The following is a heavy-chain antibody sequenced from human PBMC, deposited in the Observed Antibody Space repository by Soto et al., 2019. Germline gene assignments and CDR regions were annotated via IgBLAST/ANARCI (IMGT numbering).Heavy chain of an antibody. V-gene: IGHV1-69*02. CDR1: GGTLSSYT. CDR2: IIPILGIA. J-gene: IGHJ5*02. CDR3: AREDSSGDHNWFDP. Sequence: QVQLVQSGAEVKKPGSSVKVSCKASGGTLSSYTISWVRQAPGQGLEWMGRIIPILGIANYAQKFQGRVTITADKSTSTAYMELSSLRSEDTAVYYCAREDSSGDHNWFDPWGQGTLVTVSS. D-gene: IGHD3-22*01.